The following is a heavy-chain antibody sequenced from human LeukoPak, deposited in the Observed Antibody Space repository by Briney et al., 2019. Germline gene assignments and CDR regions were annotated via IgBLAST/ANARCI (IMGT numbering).Heavy chain of an antibody. CDR1: GYTFTGYY. CDR2: INPNSGGT. J-gene: IGHJ4*02. V-gene: IGHV1-2*02. CDR3: ATGQYYYDSSGYFFDY. D-gene: IGHD3-22*01. Sequence: ASVKVSCKASGYTFTGYYMHWVRQAPGQGLEWMGWINPNSGGTNYAQKFQGRVTMTRDTSISTAYMELSRLRSDDTAVYYCATGQYYYDSSGYFFDYWGQGTLVTVSS.